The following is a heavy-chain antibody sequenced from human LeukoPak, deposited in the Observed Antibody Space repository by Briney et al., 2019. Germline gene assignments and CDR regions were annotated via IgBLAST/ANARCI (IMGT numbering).Heavy chain of an antibody. CDR1: GGSFSGYY. J-gene: IGHJ2*01. D-gene: IGHD7-27*01. V-gene: IGHV4-34*01. CDR3: ARGRLGIRGHWYFDL. Sequence: PSETLSLTCAAYGGSFSGYYWSWIRQPPGKGLEWIGEINHSGSTNYNPSLKSRVTISVDTSKNQFSLKLSSVTAADTAVYYCARGRLGIRGHWYFDLWGRGTLVTVSS. CDR2: INHSGST.